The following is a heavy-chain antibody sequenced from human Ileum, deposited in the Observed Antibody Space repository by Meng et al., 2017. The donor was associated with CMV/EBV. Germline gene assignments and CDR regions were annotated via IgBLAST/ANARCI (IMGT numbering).Heavy chain of an antibody. D-gene: IGHD4-11*01. J-gene: IGHJ4*02. CDR3: ASGKSNLEY. Sequence: QVQLQGWGAGLLKPSATLSLTCAVYGGSFSGYYWSWIRQVPGKGLEWIGEFNHYGSTNYNPSLKSRVTISVDTSKNQFSLNLSSVTAADTAVYYCASGKSNLEYWGQGTLVTVSS. CDR2: FNHYGST. V-gene: IGHV4-34*01. CDR1: GGSFSGYY.